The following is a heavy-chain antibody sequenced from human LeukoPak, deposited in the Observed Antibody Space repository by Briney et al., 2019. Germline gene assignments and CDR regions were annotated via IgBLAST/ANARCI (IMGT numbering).Heavy chain of an antibody. D-gene: IGHD6-13*01. V-gene: IGHV3-7*01. J-gene: IGHJ4*02. CDR3: ARVSTSGYSSSWSTDYFDY. CDR1: RFTFGSSW. CDR2: IKQDGSEK. Sequence: GSLRLSCAASRFTFGSSWMSWVRQAPGKGLEWVANIKQDGSEKYYVDSVKGRFTISRDNSKNTLYLQMNSLRAEDTAVYYCARVSTSGYSSSWSTDYFDYWGQGTLVTVSS.